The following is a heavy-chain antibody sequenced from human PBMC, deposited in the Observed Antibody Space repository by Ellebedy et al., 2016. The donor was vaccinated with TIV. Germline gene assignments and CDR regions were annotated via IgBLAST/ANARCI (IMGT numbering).Heavy chain of an antibody. CDR3: ARDSGSYPFDY. V-gene: IGHV3-74*01. D-gene: IGHD1-26*01. Sequence: GESLKISXVASGFAFGHYWMHWVRQAPGKGLVWVSRLSSDHKVAGYADSVKGRFTISRDNARNTLYLQMDSLRAEDTAVYYCARDSGSYPFDYWGLGALVTVSS. CDR1: GFAFGHYW. J-gene: IGHJ4*02. CDR2: LSSDHKVA.